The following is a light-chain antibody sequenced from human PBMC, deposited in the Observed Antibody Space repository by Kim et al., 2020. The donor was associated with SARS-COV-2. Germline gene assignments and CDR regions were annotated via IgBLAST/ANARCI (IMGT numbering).Light chain of an antibody. Sequence: ASPGQTASSTCNRDKVGDKYGCWYQQKPGQSPVLVIYQDNKRPSGDPGRFSSSNNGNTATMTISGTHAMDEADYYCQAWNSSTYVFGTGTKVTVL. CDR2: QDN. CDR3: QAWNSSTYV. J-gene: IGLJ1*01. CDR1: KVGDKY. V-gene: IGLV3-1*01.